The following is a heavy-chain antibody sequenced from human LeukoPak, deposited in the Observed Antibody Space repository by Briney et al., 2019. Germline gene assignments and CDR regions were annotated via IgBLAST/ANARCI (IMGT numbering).Heavy chain of an antibody. CDR3: ARLAPGNYDILTGDPKVVFDY. J-gene: IGHJ4*02. CDR1: GGSISSFF. V-gene: IGHV4-59*01. CDR2: VHSSGST. D-gene: IGHD3-9*01. Sequence: SETLSLTCTVSGGSISSFFWSWIREPPGKGLEWIGYVHSSGSTKYNPSLKSRLIISVDVSKNQFSLKLRSVRVADTAVYYCARLAPGNYDILTGDPKVVFDYWGQGALVTVSS.